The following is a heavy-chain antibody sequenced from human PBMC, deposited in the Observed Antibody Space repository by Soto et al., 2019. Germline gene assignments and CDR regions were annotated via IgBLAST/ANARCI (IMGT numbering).Heavy chain of an antibody. Sequence: GGSLRLSCAASGFTFSSYAMHWVRQAPGKGLEWVSFISYDGSNKYYADSVKGRFTISRDNSKNTLYLQMNSLRAEDTAVYYCARDRITMARGVFDXWGQGTLVTVSX. CDR3: ARDRITMARGVFDX. J-gene: IGHJ4*02. D-gene: IGHD3-10*01. CDR1: GFTFSSYA. CDR2: ISYDGSNK. V-gene: IGHV3-30-3*01.